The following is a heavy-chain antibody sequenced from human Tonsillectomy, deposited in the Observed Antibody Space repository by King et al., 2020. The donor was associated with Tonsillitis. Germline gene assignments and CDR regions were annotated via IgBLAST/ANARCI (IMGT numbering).Heavy chain of an antibody. CDR3: ARHGSYCFDF. V-gene: IGHV3-7*03. CDR1: GFTFSNYW. CDR2: IKKDGSEK. Sequence: GQLVQSGGGLVQPGGSLRLSCAASGFTFSNYWMGWVRQAPGKGLEWLANIKKDGSEKYYVDSEKGRFTISRDSGRNSLSLQMNSLRAEDTAVYYCARHGSYCFDFWGQGTLVTVST. J-gene: IGHJ4*02. D-gene: IGHD2-21*01.